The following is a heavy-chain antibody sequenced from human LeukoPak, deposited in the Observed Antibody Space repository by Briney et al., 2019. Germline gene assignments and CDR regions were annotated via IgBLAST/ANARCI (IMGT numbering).Heavy chain of an antibody. CDR3: ARKGATVTTGYAFDY. CDR1: GGSISSGSYY. D-gene: IGHD4-17*01. Sequence: PSETLSLTCTVPGGSISSGSYYWSWIRQPAGKGLEWIGRIYTSGSTNYNPSLKSRVTISIDTSKNQFSLKLSSVTAADTAVYYCARKGATVTTGYAFDYWGQGTLVTVSS. J-gene: IGHJ4*02. V-gene: IGHV4-61*02. CDR2: IYTSGST.